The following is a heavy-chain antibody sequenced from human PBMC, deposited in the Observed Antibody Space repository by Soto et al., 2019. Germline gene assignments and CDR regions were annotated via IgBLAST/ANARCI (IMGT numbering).Heavy chain of an antibody. CDR2: ITSSGGST. V-gene: IGHV3-23*01. J-gene: IGHJ4*02. CDR3: VLATSSIDY. CDR1: GFTFSSYA. D-gene: IGHD5-12*01. Sequence: GGSLRLSCAASGFTFSSYAMAWVRQAPGQGLEWVATITSSGGSTYYPDSVKGRFTISRDNSKSTLYVQMNNLRVEDTAVYYDVLATSSIDYWGQGTLVTVSS.